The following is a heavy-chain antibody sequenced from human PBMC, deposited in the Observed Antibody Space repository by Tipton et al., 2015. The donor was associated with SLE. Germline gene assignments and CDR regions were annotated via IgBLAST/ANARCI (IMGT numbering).Heavy chain of an antibody. CDR3: ARDGADCSGGSCYSGDAFDI. D-gene: IGHD2-15*01. J-gene: IGHJ3*02. Sequence: TPSLTCAVSGYSISSGYYWGWIRQPPGKGLEWIGSIYHSGSTYYNPSLKSRVTISVDTSKNQFSLKLSSVTAADTAVYYCARDGADCSGGSCYSGDAFDIWGQGTMVTVSS. CDR2: IYHSGST. V-gene: IGHV4-38-2*02. CDR1: GYSISSGYY.